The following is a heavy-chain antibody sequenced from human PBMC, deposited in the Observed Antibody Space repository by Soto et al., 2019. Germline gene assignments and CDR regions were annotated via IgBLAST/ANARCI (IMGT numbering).Heavy chain of an antibody. Sequence: EVQLVESGGGLVQPGGSLRLSCAASGFTFSSYWMHWVRQAPGKGLVWVSRINSDGSSTSYADSVKGRFTISRDNAKTTLYLQMNSLRAEDTAVYYWAIERGKAAAVHFDYWGQGTLVTVSS. V-gene: IGHV3-74*01. D-gene: IGHD6-13*01. CDR3: AIERGKAAAVHFDY. CDR1: GFTFSSYW. CDR2: INSDGSST. J-gene: IGHJ4*02.